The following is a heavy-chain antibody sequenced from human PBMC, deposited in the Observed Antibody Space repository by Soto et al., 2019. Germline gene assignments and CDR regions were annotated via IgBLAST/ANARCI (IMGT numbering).Heavy chain of an antibody. CDR2: IIPIFGTA. J-gene: IGHJ4*02. CDR1: EGTFSSYA. CDR3: ASSRVAGTIDY. D-gene: IGHD6-19*01. Sequence: ASVKVSCKASEGTFSSYAISWVRQAPGQGLEWMGGIIPIFGTANYAQKFQGRVTITADESTSTAYMELSSLRSEDTAVYYCASSRVAGTIDYWGQGTLVTVSS. V-gene: IGHV1-69*13.